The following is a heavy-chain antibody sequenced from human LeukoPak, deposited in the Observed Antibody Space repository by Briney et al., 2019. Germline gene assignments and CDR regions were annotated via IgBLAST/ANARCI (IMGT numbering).Heavy chain of an antibody. CDR1: GFTFSSYG. CDR3: ARDEVVAASPFDY. V-gene: IGHV3-33*08. D-gene: IGHD2-15*01. Sequence: GGSLRLSCAASGFTFSSYGMHWVRQAPGKGLEWVAVICYDGSNKYYADSVKGRFTISRDNSKNTLYLQMNSLRAEDTAVYYCARDEVVAASPFDYWGQGTLVTVSS. CDR2: ICYDGSNK. J-gene: IGHJ4*02.